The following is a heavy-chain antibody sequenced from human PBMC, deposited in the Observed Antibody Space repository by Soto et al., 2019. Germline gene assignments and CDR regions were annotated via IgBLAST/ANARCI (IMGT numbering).Heavy chain of an antibody. CDR2: IIPILGIT. CDR1: GGTFSSYT. V-gene: IGHV1-69*02. D-gene: IGHD2-21*01. Sequence: QVQLVQSGAEVKKPGSSVKVSCKASGGTFSSYTISWVRQAPGQGLEWMGRIIPILGITNYAQKFQGRVTITADKSTSTAYMELSSLRSEDTAVYYCVSPKPQRRSGFRFDSWGQGTLVTVSS. CDR3: VSPKPQRRSGFRFDS. J-gene: IGHJ4*02.